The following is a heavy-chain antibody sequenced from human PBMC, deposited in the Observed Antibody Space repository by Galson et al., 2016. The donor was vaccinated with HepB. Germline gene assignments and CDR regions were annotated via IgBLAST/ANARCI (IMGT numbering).Heavy chain of an antibody. Sequence: SETLSLTCIVRGGSFSGYFWNWIRQPPGKGLEWIGEINQLGTTKYNPSLNNRVSISLDTSQSQVSLKLTPVTGADAAVYFCARGSYSSESLPLDVWGQGTTVAVS. J-gene: IGHJ6*02. D-gene: IGHD6-19*01. V-gene: IGHV4-34*01. CDR1: GGSFSGYF. CDR2: INQLGTT. CDR3: ARGSYSSESLPLDV.